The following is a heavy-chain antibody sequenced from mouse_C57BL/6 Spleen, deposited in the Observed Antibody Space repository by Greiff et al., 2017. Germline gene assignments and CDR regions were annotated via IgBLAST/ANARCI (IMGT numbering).Heavy chain of an antibody. CDR2: INYDGSST. Sequence: DVKLVESEGGLVQPGSSMKLSCTASGFTFSDYYMAWVRQVPEKGLEWVANINYDGSSTYYLDSLKSRFIISRDNAKNILYLQMSSLKSEDTATYYCARDPYSNYRYFDVWGTGTTVTVSS. CDR1: GFTFSDYY. J-gene: IGHJ1*03. V-gene: IGHV5-16*01. D-gene: IGHD2-5*01. CDR3: ARDPYSNYRYFDV.